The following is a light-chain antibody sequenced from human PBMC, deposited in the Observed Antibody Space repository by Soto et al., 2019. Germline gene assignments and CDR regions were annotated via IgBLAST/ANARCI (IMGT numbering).Light chain of an antibody. CDR1: QSISNH. Sequence: IQLTQSPSSLSASVEDRLIITCRASQSISNHLNWYQQKPGKAPKLLIFAASSLQSGVPSRFSGSRSGPDFTLTISSLQPEDFATYYCQQSYSRPPTFGQGPKVDIK. CDR2: AAS. V-gene: IGKV1-39*01. CDR3: QQSYSRPPT. J-gene: IGKJ1*01.